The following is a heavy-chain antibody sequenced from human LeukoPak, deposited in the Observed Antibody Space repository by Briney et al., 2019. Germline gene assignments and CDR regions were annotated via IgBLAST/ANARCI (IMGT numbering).Heavy chain of an antibody. CDR3: ALVGATGYYYYYMDV. J-gene: IGHJ6*03. CDR2: ISYSGST. Sequence: PSETLSLNCTVYGGTISSSRYYWRWIRQPPGKRLERIRSISYSGSTYYNPSLKSRVTISVDTSKNQFSLKLSSVTAADTAVYYCALVGATGYYYYYMDVWGKGTTVTVSS. V-gene: IGHV4-39*01. D-gene: IGHD1-26*01. CDR1: GGTISSSRYY.